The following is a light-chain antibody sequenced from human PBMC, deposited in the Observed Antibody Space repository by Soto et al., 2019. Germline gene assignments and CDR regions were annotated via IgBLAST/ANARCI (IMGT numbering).Light chain of an antibody. CDR1: QSVSSTS. CDR2: GAS. Sequence: EIVMTQSPVILSVSPGERATLSCRASQSVSSTSLAWYQQKPGQAPRLLIYGASNRATGIPDRFSGSGSGTDFTLTINRLEPEDFAMYYCQQYGSSPLTFGGGTKVDIK. CDR3: QQYGSSPLT. V-gene: IGKV3-20*01. J-gene: IGKJ4*01.